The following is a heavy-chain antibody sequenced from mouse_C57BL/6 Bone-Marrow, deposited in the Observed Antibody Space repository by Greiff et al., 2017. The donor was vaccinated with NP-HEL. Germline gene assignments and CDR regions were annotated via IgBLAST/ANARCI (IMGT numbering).Heavy chain of an antibody. D-gene: IGHD1-1*01. CDR1: GYTFTSYW. J-gene: IGHJ4*01. V-gene: IGHV1-61*01. Sequence: VQLQQPGAELVRPGSSVKLSCKASGYTFTSYWMDWVKQRPGQGLEWIGNIYPSDSETHYNQKFKDKATLTVDKSSSTAYMQLSSLTSEDSAVYYCARRGRYYYGSDAMDYWGQGTSVTVSS. CDR2: IYPSDSET. CDR3: ARRGRYYYGSDAMDY.